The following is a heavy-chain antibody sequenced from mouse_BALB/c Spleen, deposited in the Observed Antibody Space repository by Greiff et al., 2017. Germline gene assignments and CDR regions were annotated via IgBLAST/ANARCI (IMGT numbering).Heavy chain of an antibody. CDR3: TRGGDEYDGAWFAY. J-gene: IGHJ3*01. CDR2: IYPSDSYT. Sequence: QVQLQQPGAELVRPGASVKLSCKASGYTYTSYWINWVKQRPGQGLEWIGNIYPSDSYTNYNQKFKDKATLTVDKSSSTAYMQLSSPTSEDSAVYYCTRGGDEYDGAWFAYWGQGTLVTVSA. D-gene: IGHD2-4*01. CDR1: GYTYTSYW. V-gene: IGHV1-69*02.